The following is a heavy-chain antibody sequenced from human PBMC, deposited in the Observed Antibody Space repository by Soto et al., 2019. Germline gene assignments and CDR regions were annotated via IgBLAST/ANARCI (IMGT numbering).Heavy chain of an antibody. CDR1: GFSLSTSGMC. J-gene: IGHJ4*02. Sequence: GSGPTLVNPTQTLTLTCTFSGFSLSTSGMCVSWIRQPPGKALEWLALIDWDDDKYYSTSLKTRLTISKDTSKNQVVLTMTNMDPVDTATYYCARITRTMVRGVIIDYWGQGTLVTVSS. V-gene: IGHV2-70*01. CDR2: IDWDDDK. D-gene: IGHD3-10*01. CDR3: ARITRTMVRGVIIDY.